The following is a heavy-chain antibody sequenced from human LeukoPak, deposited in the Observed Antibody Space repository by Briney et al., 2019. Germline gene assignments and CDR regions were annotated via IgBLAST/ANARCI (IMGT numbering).Heavy chain of an antibody. Sequence: SETPSLTCTVSGGSISSYSWSWIRQPPGKGLEWIGYIYYSGSTNYNPSLKSRVTISVDTSKNQFSLKLSSVTAADTAVYYCAREQYSSGHYYYYMDVWGKGTTVTVSS. J-gene: IGHJ6*03. V-gene: IGHV4-59*01. CDR2: IYYSGST. D-gene: IGHD6-6*01. CDR3: AREQYSSGHYYYYMDV. CDR1: GGSISSYS.